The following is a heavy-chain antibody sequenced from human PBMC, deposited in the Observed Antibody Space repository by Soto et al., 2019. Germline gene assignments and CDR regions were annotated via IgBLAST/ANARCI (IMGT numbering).Heavy chain of an antibody. CDR2: VSIGGST. D-gene: IGHD3-10*01. Sequence: PGGSLRLSCAASGFTFSSYAMGWVRQGPGKGLEWVAVVSIGGSTHYADSVRGRFTISRDNSENTLYLQMNSLRPEDTAVYYCAKEDVWFAKDYWGQGTLVTVSS. V-gene: IGHV3-23*01. CDR1: GFTFSSYA. J-gene: IGHJ4*02. CDR3: AKEDVWFAKDY.